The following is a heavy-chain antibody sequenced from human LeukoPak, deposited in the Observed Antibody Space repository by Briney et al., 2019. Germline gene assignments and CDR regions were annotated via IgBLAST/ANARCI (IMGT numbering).Heavy chain of an antibody. CDR2: IYYSGST. Sequence: SETLSLTCAVYGGSFSGYYWSWIRQPPGKGLEWIGFIYYSGSTKYNPSLKSRVTISVDTSKNQFSLKLTSVTAADTAVYYCARYGSGSYSDDHFQHWGQGTLVTVSS. CDR1: GGSFSGYY. V-gene: IGHV4-59*08. J-gene: IGHJ1*01. CDR3: ARYGSGSYSDDHFQH. D-gene: IGHD3-10*01.